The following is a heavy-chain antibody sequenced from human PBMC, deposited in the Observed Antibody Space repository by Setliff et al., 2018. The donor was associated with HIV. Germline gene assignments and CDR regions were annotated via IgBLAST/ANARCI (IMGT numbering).Heavy chain of an antibody. Sequence: GGSLRLSCAASGFTLTKYTMNWVRQAPGKGLEWVSSITNTSDYIYYADSVKGRFTISRDNAGNSLYLQMNSLRLEDTAVYYCARYELVGYYYSIDYWGQGTLVTVSS. CDR3: ARYELVGYYYSIDY. V-gene: IGHV3-21*01. D-gene: IGHD3-22*01. CDR1: GFTLTKYT. J-gene: IGHJ4*02. CDR2: ITNTSDYI.